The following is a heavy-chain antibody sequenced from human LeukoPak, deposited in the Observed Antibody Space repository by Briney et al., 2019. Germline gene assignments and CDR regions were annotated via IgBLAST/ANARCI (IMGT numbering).Heavy chain of an antibody. D-gene: IGHD2-15*01. V-gene: IGHV4-59*08. Sequence: PSETLSLTCTVSGGSISSYYWSWIRQPPGKGLEWIGYIYYSGSTNHNPSLKSRVTISVDTSKNQFSLKLSSVTAADTAVYYCARQYCSGGSCYWGDAFDIWGQGTMVTVSS. CDR1: GGSISSYY. CDR3: ARQYCSGGSCYWGDAFDI. CDR2: IYYSGST. J-gene: IGHJ3*02.